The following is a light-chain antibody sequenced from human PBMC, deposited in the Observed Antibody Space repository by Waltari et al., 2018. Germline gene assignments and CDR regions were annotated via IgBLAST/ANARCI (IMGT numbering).Light chain of an antibody. V-gene: IGKV1-5*03. CDR1: QSISGW. CDR2: KAS. J-gene: IGKJ5*01. Sequence: DIQMTQSPSTLSASIGDRVTITCRASQSISGWLAWYQQKPGKAPKLLIFKASNLQSGVPSRFSGSGSGTDFTLTIISLQPDDVATYYCQHYNSYSPITFGQGTRLEIK. CDR3: QHYNSYSPIT.